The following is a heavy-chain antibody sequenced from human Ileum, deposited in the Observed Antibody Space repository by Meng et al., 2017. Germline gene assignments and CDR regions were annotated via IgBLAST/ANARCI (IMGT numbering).Heavy chain of an antibody. V-gene: IGHV4-34*01. J-gene: IGHJ2*01. CDR1: GGSFSAYY. CDR2: INHSATT. Sequence: QGQLTQLGADPLRPFETLALTGGGNGGSFSAYYWNRILQPPGKGLEWIGEINHSATTYYSPSLMGRVSVSVDTSKNQFSLKLTSVTAADTAVYYCARSERGVYWYFDLWGRGTLVTVSS. CDR3: ARSERGVYWYFDL.